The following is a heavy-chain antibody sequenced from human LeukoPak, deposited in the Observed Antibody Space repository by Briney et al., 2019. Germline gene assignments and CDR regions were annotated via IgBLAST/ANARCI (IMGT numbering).Heavy chain of an antibody. J-gene: IGHJ6*02. CDR2: IYYSGST. CDR3: ARDEGHYGSAYGMDV. D-gene: IGHD3-10*01. CDR1: GGSISSYY. Sequence: SETLSLTCTVSGGSISSYYWSWIRQPPGKGLEWIGYIYYSGSTNYNPSLKSRVTISVDTSKNQFSLKQSSVTAADTAVYYCARDEGHYGSAYGMDVWGQGTTVTVSS. V-gene: IGHV4-59*01.